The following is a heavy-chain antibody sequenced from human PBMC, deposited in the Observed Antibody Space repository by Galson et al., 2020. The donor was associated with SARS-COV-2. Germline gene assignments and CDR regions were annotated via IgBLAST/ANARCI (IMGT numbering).Heavy chain of an antibody. CDR1: GFSLSTSGMS. D-gene: IGHD6-13*01. J-gene: IGHJ6*02. Sequence: ESGPTLVKPTQTLTLTCTFSGFSLSTSGMSVSWIRQPPGKALEWLARIHWDADQYYSTSPKPTHTISKDTSKNQVVLTLTNMDPVDTATYYCARSSGYSSSWFLGGGMDVWGQGTTVTVSS. CDR2: IHWDADQ. V-gene: IGHV2-70*11. CDR3: ARSSGYSSSWFLGGGMDV.